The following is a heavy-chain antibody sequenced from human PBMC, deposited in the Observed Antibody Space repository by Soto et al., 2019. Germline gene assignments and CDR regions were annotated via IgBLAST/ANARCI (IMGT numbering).Heavy chain of an antibody. Sequence: GGSLRLSCAASGFPFSTYAMSWVRQPPGKGLEWVSAISGSGFSTYYADSVKGRFTISRDNSKNTLYLHVNNLRAEDTAVYYCAKGSVVVVTANHFDYWGQGTQVTVSS. J-gene: IGHJ4*02. CDR1: GFPFSTYA. CDR3: AKGSVVVVTANHFDY. D-gene: IGHD2-21*02. CDR2: ISGSGFST. V-gene: IGHV3-23*01.